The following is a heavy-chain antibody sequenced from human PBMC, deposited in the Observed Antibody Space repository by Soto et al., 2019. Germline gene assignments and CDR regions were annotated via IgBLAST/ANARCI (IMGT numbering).Heavy chain of an antibody. V-gene: IGHV4-30-4*01. CDR1: GGSLGSGDYY. D-gene: IGHD3-22*01. CDR2: IYYSGST. Sequence: LSLTCTVSGGSLGSGDYYWSWIRQPPGKGLEWIGYIYYSGSTYYNPSLKSRVTISVDTSKNQFSLKLSSVTAADTAVYYCARFDSSGYIDYWGQGTLVTVSS. CDR3: ARFDSSGYIDY. J-gene: IGHJ4*02.